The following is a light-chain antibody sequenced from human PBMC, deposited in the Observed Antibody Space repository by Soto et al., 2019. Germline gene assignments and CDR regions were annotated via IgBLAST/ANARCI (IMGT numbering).Light chain of an antibody. CDR3: AAWDDSLNGVL. CDR2: NNN. CDR1: SSNIGSHT. V-gene: IGLV1-44*01. Sequence: QLVLTQPPSASGTPGQRVTISCSGSSSNIGSHTVNWYQHLPGTAPKLLLYNNNQRPSGVPDRFSGSRSGTSASLAISGLQSEDEANYYCAAWDDSLNGVLFGGGTKVTVL. J-gene: IGLJ2*01.